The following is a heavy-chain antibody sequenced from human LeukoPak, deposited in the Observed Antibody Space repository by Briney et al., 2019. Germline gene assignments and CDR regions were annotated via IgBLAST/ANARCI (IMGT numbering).Heavy chain of an antibody. D-gene: IGHD5-24*01. V-gene: IGHV3-30*01. CDR2: ISYDGSNK. Sequence: GGSLRLSCAASGFTFSSYAMHWVRQAPGKGLEWVAVISYDGSNKYYADSVKGRFTISRDNSKNTLYLQMNSLRAEDTAVYYCARDGIERYRRREYYYYYMDVWGKGTTVTVSS. J-gene: IGHJ6*03. CDR1: GFTFSSYA. CDR3: ARDGIERYRRREYYYYYMDV.